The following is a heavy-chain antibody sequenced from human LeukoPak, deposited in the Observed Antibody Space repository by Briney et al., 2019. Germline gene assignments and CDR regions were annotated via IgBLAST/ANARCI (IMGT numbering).Heavy chain of an antibody. V-gene: IGHV3-21*01. CDR1: GFTFSSYS. Sequence: PGGSLRLSCAASGFTFSSYSMTWVRQAPGKGLEWVSSISSSSSYIYYADSVKGRFTISRDNAKNSLYLQMNSLRAEDTAVYYCARGLTYYDILTGYSKNALYWGQGTLVTVSS. CDR2: ISSSSSYI. D-gene: IGHD3-9*01. CDR3: ARGLTYYDILTGYSKNALY. J-gene: IGHJ4*02.